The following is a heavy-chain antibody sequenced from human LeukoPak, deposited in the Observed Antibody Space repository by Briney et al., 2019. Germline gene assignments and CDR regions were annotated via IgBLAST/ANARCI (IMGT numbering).Heavy chain of an antibody. CDR2: INPNSGGT. D-gene: IGHD5-12*01. CDR3: ARVIGYRSTLYSGYDLSVYFDY. J-gene: IGHJ4*02. Sequence: SVKVSCKASGYTFTGYYMHWVRQAPGQGLEWMGWINPNSGGTNYAQKFQGRVTMTRDTSISTAYMELSRLRSDDTAVYYCARVIGYRSTLYSGYDLSVYFDYWGQGTLVTVSS. V-gene: IGHV1-2*02. CDR1: GYTFTGYY.